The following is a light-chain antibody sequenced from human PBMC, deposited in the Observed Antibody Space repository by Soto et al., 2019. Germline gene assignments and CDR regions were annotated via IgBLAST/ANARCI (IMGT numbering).Light chain of an antibody. CDR2: LNSDGSH. Sequence: QPVLTQSPSASASLGASVKLTCTLSSGHSSYGIAWHQQQPEKGPRYLMILNSDGSHSKGDGIPDRFSGSSSGAERYLTISSLQSEDEADYYCQTWGAGVQVFGGGTKVTVL. J-gene: IGLJ3*02. CDR1: SGHSSYG. CDR3: QTWGAGVQV. V-gene: IGLV4-69*01.